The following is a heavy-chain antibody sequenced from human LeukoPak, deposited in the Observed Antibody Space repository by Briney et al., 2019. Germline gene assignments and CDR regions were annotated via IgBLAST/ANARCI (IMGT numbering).Heavy chain of an antibody. V-gene: IGHV3-11*03. CDR1: GXTFSDYY. D-gene: IGHD2-15*01. CDR3: ARRGTTYCTVDSCHPNWFDP. J-gene: IGHJ5*02. Sequence: PGGSLRLSCAASGXTFSDYYMTWIRQAPGRGLEWISYINGSSSDTKYADSVKGRFTISRDNAKNSVYLLMNSLRAEDTAVYYCARRGTTYCTVDSCHPNWFDPWGQGTTVTVSS. CDR2: INGSSSDT.